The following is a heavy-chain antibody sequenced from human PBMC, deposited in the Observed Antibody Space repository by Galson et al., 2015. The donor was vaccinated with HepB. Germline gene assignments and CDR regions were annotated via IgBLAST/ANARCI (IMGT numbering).Heavy chain of an antibody. CDR3: TTTLLGYCSGGSCSRDSRSDY. J-gene: IGHJ4*02. Sequence: SLRLSCAASGLTFSNAWMSWVRQAPGKGLEWVGRIKSKTDGGTTDYAAPVKGRFTISRDDSKNTLYLQMNSLKTEDTAVYYCTTTLLGYCSGGSCSRDSRSDYWGQGTLVTVSS. CDR2: IKSKTDGGTT. CDR1: GLTFSNAW. V-gene: IGHV3-15*01. D-gene: IGHD2-15*01.